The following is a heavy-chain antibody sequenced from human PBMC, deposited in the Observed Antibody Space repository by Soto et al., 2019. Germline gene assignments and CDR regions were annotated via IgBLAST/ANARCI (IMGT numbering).Heavy chain of an antibody. J-gene: IGHJ4*02. CDR2: INHSGNT. CDR3: ARGRITMVRGVINFDY. CDR1: GGSFSGYY. D-gene: IGHD3-10*01. Sequence: SETLSLTCAVYGGSFSGYYWSWIRQPPGKGLEWIGEINHSGNTNYNPSLKSRVTISVDTSKNQFSLKLSSVTAADTAVYYCARGRITMVRGVINFDYWGQGTLVTVSS. V-gene: IGHV4-34*01.